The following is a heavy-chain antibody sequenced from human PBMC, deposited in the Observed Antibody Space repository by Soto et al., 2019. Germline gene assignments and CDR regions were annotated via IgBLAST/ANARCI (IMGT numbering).Heavy chain of an antibody. V-gene: IGHV3-30-3*01. D-gene: IGHD3-9*01. CDR1: GFTFSSYA. CDR2: ISYDGSNK. J-gene: IGHJ5*02. CDR3: AREFIWFNNWFDP. Sequence: GGSLRLSCAASGFTFSSYAMHWVRQAPGKGLEWVAVISYDGSNKYYADSVKGRFTISRDNSKNTLYLQMNSLRAEDTAVYYCAREFIWFNNWFDPWGQGTLVTVSS.